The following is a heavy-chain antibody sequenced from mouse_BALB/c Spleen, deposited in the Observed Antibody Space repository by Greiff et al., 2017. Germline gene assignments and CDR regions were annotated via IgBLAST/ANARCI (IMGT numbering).Heavy chain of an antibody. CDR2: ISNGGGST. J-gene: IGHJ3*01. CDR3: ARGDGNYAWFAY. CDR1: GFTFSSYT. V-gene: IGHV5-12-2*01. Sequence: EVHLVESGGGLVQPGGSLKLSCAASGFTFSSYTMSWVRQTPEKRLEWVAYISNGGGSTYYPDTVKGRFTISRDNAKNTLYLQMSSLKSEDTAMYYCARGDGNYAWFAYWGQGTLVTVSA. D-gene: IGHD2-1*01.